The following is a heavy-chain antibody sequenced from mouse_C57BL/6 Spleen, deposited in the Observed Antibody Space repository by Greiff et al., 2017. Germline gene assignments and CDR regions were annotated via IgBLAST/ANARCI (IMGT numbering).Heavy chain of an antibody. CDR3: ARGYGPFDY. CDR2: ISYDGSN. J-gene: IGHJ2*01. D-gene: IGHD1-1*02. CDR1: GYSITSGYY. V-gene: IGHV3-6*01. Sequence: ESGPGIVKPSQSLSLTCSVTGYSITSGYYWHWIRQFPGNKLEWMGYISYDGSNNYNPSLKNRISITRDTSKNQFFLKLNSVTTEDTATYYCARGYGPFDYWGQGTTLTVSS.